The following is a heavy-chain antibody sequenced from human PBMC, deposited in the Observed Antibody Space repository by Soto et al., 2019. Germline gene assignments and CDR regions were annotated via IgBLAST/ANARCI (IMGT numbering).Heavy chain of an antibody. CDR3: ARRAHGYPNNWFDP. D-gene: IGHD3-22*01. J-gene: IGHJ5*02. Sequence: QLQLQESGPGLVKPSETLSLACSVSGGSISSSGYYWGWIRQPPGKGLEWIGCIYYSGVTHYNPSLKSRATVSVDTSQNQFSLRLSSVTAADTAVYYCARRAHGYPNNWFDPWGQGTLVTVSS. V-gene: IGHV4-39*01. CDR2: IYYSGVT. CDR1: GGSISSSGYY.